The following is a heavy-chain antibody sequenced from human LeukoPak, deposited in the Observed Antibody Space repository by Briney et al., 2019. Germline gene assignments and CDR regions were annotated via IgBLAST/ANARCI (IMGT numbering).Heavy chain of an antibody. V-gene: IGHV3-74*01. D-gene: IGHD3-22*01. CDR1: GFTFSSYW. Sequence: GGSLRLSCAASGFTFSSYWMHWVRRAPGKGLVWVSRINTDGSHTSYADSVKGRFTISRDDAKNTLYLQMNSLRAEDTAVHYCARDDNSGSVDNYWGQGTLVTVSS. CDR2: INTDGSHT. J-gene: IGHJ4*02. CDR3: ARDDNSGSVDNY.